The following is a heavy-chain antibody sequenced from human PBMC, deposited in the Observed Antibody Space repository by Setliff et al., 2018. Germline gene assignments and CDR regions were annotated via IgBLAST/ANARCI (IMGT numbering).Heavy chain of an antibody. CDR2: IHYRGTT. D-gene: IGHD3-22*01. V-gene: IGHV4-39*01. Sequence: SETLSLTCTVSGGSISSGVYYWAWIRQPPGKGLEWIGRIHYRGTTYSNVSLASRLTISVDTSKNQFSLNLASVTGADTAVYYCARVGIYHSDSSGPFDYWGQGTLVTVSS. CDR1: GGSISSGVYY. J-gene: IGHJ4*02. CDR3: ARVGIYHSDSSGPFDY.